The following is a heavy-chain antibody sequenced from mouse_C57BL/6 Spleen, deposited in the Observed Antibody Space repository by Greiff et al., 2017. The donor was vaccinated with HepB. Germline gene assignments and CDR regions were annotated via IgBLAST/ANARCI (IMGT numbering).Heavy chain of an antibody. CDR1: GYTFTSYW. Sequence: QVQLQQPGAELVKPGASVKMSCKASGYTFTSYWITWVKQRPGQGLEWIGDIYPGSGSTNYNEKFKSKATLTVGTSSSTAYMQLSSLTSEDSAVYYCAIIYYGNYVPSDYWGQGTTLTVSS. CDR3: AIIYYGNYVPSDY. J-gene: IGHJ2*01. D-gene: IGHD2-1*01. V-gene: IGHV1-55*01. CDR2: IYPGSGST.